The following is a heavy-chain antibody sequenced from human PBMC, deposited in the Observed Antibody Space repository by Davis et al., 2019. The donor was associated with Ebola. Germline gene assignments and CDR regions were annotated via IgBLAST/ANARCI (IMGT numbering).Heavy chain of an antibody. D-gene: IGHD6-19*01. Sequence: PGGSLRLSCAASGFPFNTWSMNWVRQAPGKGLEWVGRIKSITDGGATDYAVPVKGRFDVSREDSKNTLDLQMNSLKTEDTAVYYCTTVIRGSSGWFDYWGQGTLVTVSS. V-gene: IGHV3-15*01. J-gene: IGHJ4*02. CDR1: GFPFNTWS. CDR2: IKSITDGGAT. CDR3: TTVIRGSSGWFDY.